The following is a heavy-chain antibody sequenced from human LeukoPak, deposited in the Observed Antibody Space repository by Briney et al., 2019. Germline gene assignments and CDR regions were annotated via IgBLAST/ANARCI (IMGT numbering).Heavy chain of an antibody. D-gene: IGHD3-10*01. CDR3: AKDSEVTMVRGVIPRGFDY. J-gene: IGHJ4*02. V-gene: IGHV3-9*01. Sequence: GGSLRLSCAASGFTFDDYAMHWVRQAPGKGLEWVSGISWNSGSIGYADSVTGRFTISRDNAKNSLYLQMNSLRAEDTALYYCAKDSEVTMVRGVIPRGFDYWGQGTLVTVSS. CDR2: ISWNSGSI. CDR1: GFTFDDYA.